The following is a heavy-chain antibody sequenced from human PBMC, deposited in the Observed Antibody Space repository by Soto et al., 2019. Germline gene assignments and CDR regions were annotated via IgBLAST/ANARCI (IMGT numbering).Heavy chain of an antibody. CDR1: GYTFTSYD. J-gene: IGHJ3*02. D-gene: IGHD3-22*01. V-gene: IGHV1-8*01. CDR3: ARVYTYYDSSGYYLRDDAFDI. Sequence: ASVKVSCKASGYTFTSYDINWVRQATGQGLEWMGWMNPNSGNTGYAQKFQGRVTMTRNTSISTAYMELSSLRPEDTAVYYCARVYTYYDSSGYYLRDDAFDIWGQGTMVTVSS. CDR2: MNPNSGNT.